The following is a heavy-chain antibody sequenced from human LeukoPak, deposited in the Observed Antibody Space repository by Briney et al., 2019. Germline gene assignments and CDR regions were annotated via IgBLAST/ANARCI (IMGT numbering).Heavy chain of an antibody. CDR1: GFIFSNYW. V-gene: IGHV3-7*01. Sequence: GGSLRLSCAASGFIFSNYWMTWVRQAPGKGLEWVANIKQDGSEKYYVDSVKGRFTISRDNSKNTLYLQMNSLRAEDTAVYYCARDLSRRVTRSPFDYWGQGTLVTVSS. CDR2: IKQDGSEK. J-gene: IGHJ4*02. CDR3: ARDLSRRVTRSPFDY. D-gene: IGHD2-21*02.